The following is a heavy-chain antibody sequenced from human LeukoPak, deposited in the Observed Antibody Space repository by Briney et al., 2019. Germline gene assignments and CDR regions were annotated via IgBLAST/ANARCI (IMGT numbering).Heavy chain of an antibody. D-gene: IGHD3-16*02. J-gene: IGHJ6*03. CDR2: IHFSGVT. Sequence: SETLSLTCSVSGYSISSGYDWGWIRQTPGKGLEYIGSIHFSGVTYYNPSLKSRITLSVDLSKNQFSLRLSSVTAAETAVYFCARANVFVPMDVWGRGITVTVSS. V-gene: IGHV4-38-2*02. CDR3: ARANVFVPMDV. CDR1: GYSISSGYD.